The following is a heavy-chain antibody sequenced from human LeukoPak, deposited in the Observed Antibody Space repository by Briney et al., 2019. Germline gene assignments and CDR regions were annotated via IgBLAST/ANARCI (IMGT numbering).Heavy chain of an antibody. CDR3: AREWQQLVLGIAVAGSFDY. CDR2: INPNSGGT. CDR1: GYTFTGYY. J-gene: IGHJ4*02. D-gene: IGHD6-19*01. Sequence: ASVKVSCKASGYTFTGYYMHWVRQAPGQGLEWMGWINPNSGGTNYAQKFQGRVTMTRDTSISTAYMELSRLRSDDTAVYYCAREWQQLVLGIAVAGSFDYWGQGTLVTVSS. V-gene: IGHV1-2*02.